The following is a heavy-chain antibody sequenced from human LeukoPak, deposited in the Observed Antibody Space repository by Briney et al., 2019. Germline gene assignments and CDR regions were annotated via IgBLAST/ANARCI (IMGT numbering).Heavy chain of an antibody. CDR3: ATHLTYHDFWSTGIYYYYYAMDV. Sequence: GGSLRLSCAASGFTFSNAWMSWVRQAPGKGPEWVGRIKSKTDGGTTDYAAPVKGRFTISRDDSKNTLSLQMNSLKTEDTAVYYCATHLTYHDFWSTGIYYYYYAMDVWGQGTTVTVSS. CDR2: IKSKTDGGTT. J-gene: IGHJ6*02. CDR1: GFTFSNAW. V-gene: IGHV3-15*01. D-gene: IGHD3-3*01.